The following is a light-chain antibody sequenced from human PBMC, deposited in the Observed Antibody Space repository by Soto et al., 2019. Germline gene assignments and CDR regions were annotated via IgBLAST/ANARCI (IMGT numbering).Light chain of an antibody. CDR2: EVS. CDR3: SSYTTSNTYV. Sequence: QSVLTQPASVSGYPGRSITISCTGRSSDVGGYNYVSWYQQHPGKAPKFMIYEVSRRPSGVSNRFSGSKSDNTASLTVSGLQAEDEADYYCSSYTTSNTYVFGTGTKVTVL. CDR1: SSDVGGYNY. V-gene: IGLV2-14*01. J-gene: IGLJ1*01.